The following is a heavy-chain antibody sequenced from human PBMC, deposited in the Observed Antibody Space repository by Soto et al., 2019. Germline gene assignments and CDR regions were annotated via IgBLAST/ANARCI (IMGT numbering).Heavy chain of an antibody. CDR2: TYYRSKWYN. J-gene: IGHJ5*02. Sequence: SQTLSLTCAISGDSVSSNSAAWNWIRQSPSRGLEWLGRTYYRSKWYNDYAVSVKSRITINPDTSKNQFSLQLNSVTPEDTAVYYCARDRYNWNYDRGRGNWFDHWGQGTLVTVSS. CDR3: ARDRYNWNYDRGRGNWFDH. D-gene: IGHD1-7*01. V-gene: IGHV6-1*01. CDR1: GDSVSSNSAA.